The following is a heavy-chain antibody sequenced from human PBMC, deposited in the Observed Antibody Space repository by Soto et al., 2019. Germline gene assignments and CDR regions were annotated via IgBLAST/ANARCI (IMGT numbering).Heavy chain of an antibody. CDR3: ARSIVVATGLDY. CDR2: INAGNGNK. D-gene: IGHD2-21*02. J-gene: IGHJ4*02. Sequence: HRFEWMGWINAGNGNKKYSQKFQGRVSITRDTSASTAYMELSSLRSEDTAVYYCARSIVVATGLDYRGQGTLVTVSS. V-gene: IGHV1-3*01.